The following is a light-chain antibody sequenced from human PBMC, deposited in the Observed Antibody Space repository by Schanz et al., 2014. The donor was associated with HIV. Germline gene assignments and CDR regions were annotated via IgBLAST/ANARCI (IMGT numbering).Light chain of an antibody. CDR3: CSYTGSGTLV. V-gene: IGLV2-23*02. Sequence: QSALTQPASVSGSPGQSITISCTGTSSDVGSYNLVSWYQQHPGKAPKLMIYKVSKRPSGVSNRFSGSKSGNTASLTISGLQAEDEADYYCCSYTGSGTLVFGGGTKLTVL. J-gene: IGLJ2*01. CDR2: KVS. CDR1: SSDVGSYNL.